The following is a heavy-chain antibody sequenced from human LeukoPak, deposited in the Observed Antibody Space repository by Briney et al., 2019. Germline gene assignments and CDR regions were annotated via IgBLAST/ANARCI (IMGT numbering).Heavy chain of an antibody. V-gene: IGHV1-8*01. CDR3: ARSSSSFYYYYYGMDV. CDR2: MNPNSGNT. J-gene: IGHJ6*02. D-gene: IGHD6-13*01. CDR1: GHTFTSYD. Sequence: ASVKVSCKASGHTFTSYDINWVRQATGQGLEWMGWMNPNSGNTGYAQKFQGRVTMTRNTSISTAYMELSSLRSEDTAVYYCARSSSSFYYYYYGMDVWGQGTTVTVSS.